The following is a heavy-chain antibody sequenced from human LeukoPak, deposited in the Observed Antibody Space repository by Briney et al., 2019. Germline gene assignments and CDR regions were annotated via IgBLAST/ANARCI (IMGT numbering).Heavy chain of an antibody. J-gene: IGHJ4*02. CDR2: ISSSSSYI. CDR1: GFTFSSYS. CDR3: AREYCSGGNCYWSNY. D-gene: IGHD2-15*01. V-gene: IGHV3-21*01. Sequence: PGGSLRPSCAASGFTFSSYSMNWVRQAPGKGLEWVSSISSSSSYIYYADSVKGRFTISRDNAKNSLYLQMNSLRAEDTAVYYCAREYCSGGNCYWSNYWGQGTLVTVSS.